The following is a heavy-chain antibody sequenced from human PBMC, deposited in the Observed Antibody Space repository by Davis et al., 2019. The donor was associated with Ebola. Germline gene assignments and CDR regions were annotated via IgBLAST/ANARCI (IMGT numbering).Heavy chain of an antibody. J-gene: IGHJ3*02. CDR1: GGSLSSSSYY. Sequence: SETLSLTCTVSGGSLSSSSYYWGWIRQPPGKGLEWIGSIYYSASTYYNPSLKSRVTISVDTSKNQFSLKLSSVTAADTAVYYCARADYYDSSGYKPYTFDIWGQGTMVTVSS. V-gene: IGHV4-39*07. CDR3: ARADYYDSSGYKPYTFDI. CDR2: IYYSAST. D-gene: IGHD3-22*01.